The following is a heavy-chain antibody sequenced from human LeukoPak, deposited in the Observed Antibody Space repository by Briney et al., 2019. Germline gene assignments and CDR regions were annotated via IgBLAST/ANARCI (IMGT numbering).Heavy chain of an antibody. D-gene: IGHD4-17*01. V-gene: IGHV3-30*13. CDR3: AREGGTDYGDYLRY. J-gene: IGHJ4*02. CDR2: VLYDGSKK. Sequence: PGRSLRLSCAASGFTFSNFNMHWVRQAPGKGLEWVAAVLYDGSKKFYSDSVKGRFSIYRDNSNYSLFVQMHSLRPDDTAVYYCAREGGTDYGDYLRYWGQGTLVTVSS. CDR1: GFTFSNFN.